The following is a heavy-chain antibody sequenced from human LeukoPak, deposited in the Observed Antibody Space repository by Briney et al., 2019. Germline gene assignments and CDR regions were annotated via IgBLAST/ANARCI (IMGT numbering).Heavy chain of an antibody. CDR2: ISGSAGSA. Sequence: ETLSLTCTVSGDSISSSSYYWGWIRQPPGKGLEWVSSISGSAGSAYYADSVKGRFSISRDNSKNTLYLQMNSLRAEDTAVYYCAKDGPYSSGFDPWGQGTLVTVSS. V-gene: IGHV3-23*01. J-gene: IGHJ5*02. CDR3: AKDGPYSSGFDP. D-gene: IGHD6-19*01. CDR1: GDSISSSSYY.